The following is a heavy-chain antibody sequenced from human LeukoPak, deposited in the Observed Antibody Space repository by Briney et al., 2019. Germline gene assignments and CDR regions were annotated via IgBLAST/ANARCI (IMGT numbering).Heavy chain of an antibody. CDR3: ARDRGSGWDWYFDL. Sequence: SVKVSCKASGGTFSSYAISWVRQAPGQGLEWMGGIIPIFGTANYAQKFQGRVTITADESTSTAYTELSSLRSEDTAVYYCARDRGSGWDWYFDLWGRGTLVTVSS. J-gene: IGHJ2*01. CDR1: GGTFSSYA. D-gene: IGHD6-19*01. CDR2: IIPIFGTA. V-gene: IGHV1-69*13.